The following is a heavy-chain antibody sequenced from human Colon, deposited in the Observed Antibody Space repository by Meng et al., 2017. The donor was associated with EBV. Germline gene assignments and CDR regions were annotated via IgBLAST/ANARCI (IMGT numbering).Heavy chain of an antibody. Sequence: VRLRRPGPGLVKPSGTLSLTCAVSGGSLSSRNWWSWVRQPPGKGLEWIGEIYHSGSTNYNPSLKSRVTISVDESKNQFSLRLSSVTAADTAVYYCARVGAYCGGDCYHPRWGQGTLVTVSS. D-gene: IGHD2-21*02. CDR2: IYHSGST. J-gene: IGHJ4*02. CDR3: ARVGAYCGGDCYHPR. CDR1: GGSLSSRNW. V-gene: IGHV4-4*02.